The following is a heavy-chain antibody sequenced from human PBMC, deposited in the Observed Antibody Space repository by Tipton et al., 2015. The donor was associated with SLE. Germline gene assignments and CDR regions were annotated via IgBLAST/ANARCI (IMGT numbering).Heavy chain of an antibody. Sequence: SLRLSCAASGFILSNYGMHWVRQAPGKGLEWVAVIWFDGSNKYNTDSVKGRFTISRDSSENTLFVQMDRLRAEDTALYYCAKVGPAFCGGDCYSDSWGQGTQVAVSS. CDR1: GFILSNYG. CDR3: AKVGPAFCGGDCYSDS. V-gene: IGHV3-33*06. J-gene: IGHJ4*02. D-gene: IGHD2-21*01. CDR2: IWFDGSNK.